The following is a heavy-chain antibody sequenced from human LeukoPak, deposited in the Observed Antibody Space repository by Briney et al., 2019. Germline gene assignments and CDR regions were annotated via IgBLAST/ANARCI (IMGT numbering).Heavy chain of an antibody. D-gene: IGHD2-15*01. CDR2: SSGSGGST. J-gene: IGHJ4*02. CDR1: GGTFSSYG. V-gene: IGHV3-23*01. CDR3: ARTGYCSGGSCYSISY. Sequence: GGSLRLFCAASGGTFSSYGMSWVRQAPGRGLEWVSASSGSGGSTYYADSVKGRFTISRDNSKNTLYLQINSLRAEDTAVYYCARTGYCSGGSCYSISYWGQGTLVTVSS.